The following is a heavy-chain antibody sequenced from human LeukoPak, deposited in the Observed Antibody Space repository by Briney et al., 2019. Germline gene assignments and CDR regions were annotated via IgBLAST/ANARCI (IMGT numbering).Heavy chain of an antibody. V-gene: IGHV3-53*01. CDR2: IYSDGSA. D-gene: IGHD2-8*01. Sequence: GGSLRLYCAASGFTVSSNYMSWVRQAPGKGLEWVSVIYSDGSAYYPDSVKGRFTISRDNSKNTLYLQMNSLRADDTAVYFCAGGSLVWQFDYWGQGTLVAVSS. J-gene: IGHJ4*02. CDR1: GFTVSSNY. CDR3: AGGSLVWQFDY.